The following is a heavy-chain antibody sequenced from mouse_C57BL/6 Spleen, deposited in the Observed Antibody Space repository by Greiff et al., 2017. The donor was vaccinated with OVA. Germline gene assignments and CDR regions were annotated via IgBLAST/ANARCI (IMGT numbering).Heavy chain of an antibody. CDR2: ISSGSSTI. CDR3: ARYRYYYGSSWWYFDY. CDR1: GFTFSDYG. V-gene: IGHV5-17*01. D-gene: IGHD1-1*01. J-gene: IGHJ2*01. Sequence: EVNVVESGGGLVKPGGSLKLSCAASGFTFSDYGMHWVRQAPEKGLEWVAYISSGSSTIYYADTVKGRFTISRDNAKNTLFLQMTSLRSEDTAMYYCARYRYYYGSSWWYFDYWGQGTTLTVSS.